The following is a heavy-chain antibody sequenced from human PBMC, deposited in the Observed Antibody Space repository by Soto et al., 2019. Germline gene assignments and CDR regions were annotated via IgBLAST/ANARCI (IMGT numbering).Heavy chain of an antibody. J-gene: IGHJ4*02. CDR2: IYYSGST. CDR1: GGSISTAGYN. D-gene: IGHD3-10*01. V-gene: IGHV4-31*03. CDR3: ARYGSGSYYPTTFDY. Sequence: SETLSLTCTVSGGSISTAGYNWSWIRQRPGKGLEWIGYIYYSGSTYYNPSLKSRVTISVDTSKNQFSLKVNSVTAADTAVYYCARYGSGSYYPTTFDYWGQRTPVTVSS.